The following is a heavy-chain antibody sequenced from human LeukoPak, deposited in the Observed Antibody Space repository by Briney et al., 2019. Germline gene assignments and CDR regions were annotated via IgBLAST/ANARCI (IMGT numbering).Heavy chain of an antibody. V-gene: IGHV4-39*01. J-gene: IGHJ6*03. D-gene: IGHD5-18*01. Sequence: PSETLSLTCTVSGGSISSSSYYWGWIRQPPGKGLEWIGSIYYSGSTYYNPSLKSRVTISVDTSKNQFSLKLSSVTAADTAVYYCARHSQDPIQLWSYYYYYYMDVWGKGTTVTVSS. CDR3: ARHSQDPIQLWSYYYYYYMDV. CDR2: IYYSGST. CDR1: GGSISSSSYY.